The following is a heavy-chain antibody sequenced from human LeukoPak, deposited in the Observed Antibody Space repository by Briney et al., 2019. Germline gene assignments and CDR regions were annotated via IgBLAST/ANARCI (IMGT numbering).Heavy chain of an antibody. CDR3: ARESIAARRLAY. Sequence: ASVKVSCKASGYTFTSYYMHWVRQAPGQGLEWMGIINPSGGSTSYAQKFQGRVTMTRDTSTSAVYMELSSLRSEDTAVYYCARESIAARRLAYWGQGTLVTVSS. D-gene: IGHD6-6*01. CDR2: INPSGGST. CDR1: GYTFTSYY. J-gene: IGHJ4*02. V-gene: IGHV1-46*01.